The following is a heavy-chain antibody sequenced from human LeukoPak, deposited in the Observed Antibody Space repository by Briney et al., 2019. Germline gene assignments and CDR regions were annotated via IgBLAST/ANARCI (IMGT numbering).Heavy chain of an antibody. CDR3: ARDRVGAADY. CDR2: IYYSGST. Sequence: SETLSLTCTVSGDSISSSGYYWTWIRQPPGKGLEWVGYIYYSGSTKYNSSLKSRVTISIDTSKNQFSLELTSVTAADTAVYYCARDRVGAADYWGQGTLVTVSS. J-gene: IGHJ4*02. V-gene: IGHV4-61*08. D-gene: IGHD1-26*01. CDR1: GDSISSSGYY.